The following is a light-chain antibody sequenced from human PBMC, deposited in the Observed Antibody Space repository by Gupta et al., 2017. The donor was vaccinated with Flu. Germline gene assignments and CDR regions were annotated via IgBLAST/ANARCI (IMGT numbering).Light chain of an antibody. Sequence: DIQMTQSPSSLSASVGDRVTITCRASQSIASYLNWYQQKPGKAPKLLIYAASSLQSGVPSRFSGSGSGTDFTLTISRLQPEDFATYYCQQSDSMPGTFGPGTTVDIK. CDR3: QQSDSMPGT. V-gene: IGKV1-39*01. CDR1: QSIASY. J-gene: IGKJ3*01. CDR2: AAS.